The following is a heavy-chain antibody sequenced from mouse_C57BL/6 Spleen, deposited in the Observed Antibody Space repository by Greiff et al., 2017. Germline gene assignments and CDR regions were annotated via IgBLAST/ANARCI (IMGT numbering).Heavy chain of an antibody. CDR3: SRGGIDYYGSSPRLTY. CDR1: GYSITSGYY. CDR2: ISYDGSN. V-gene: IGHV3-6*01. D-gene: IGHD1-1*01. J-gene: IGHJ3*01. Sequence: EVQLVESGPGLVKPSQSLSLTCSVTGYSITSGYYWNWIRQFPGNKLEWRGYISYDGSNNYNPSLKNIISITRDTPKNQFFLKLNSVTTEDTATYYCSRGGIDYYGSSPRLTYWGQGTLVTVSA.